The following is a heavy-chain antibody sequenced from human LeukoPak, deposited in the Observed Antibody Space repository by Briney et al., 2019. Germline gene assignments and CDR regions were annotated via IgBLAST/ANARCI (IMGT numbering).Heavy chain of an antibody. CDR2: ISGRGGST. D-gene: IGHD5-12*01. CDR3: ARETGYGHPFDY. V-gene: IGHV3-23*01. CDR1: GFTFSSYA. J-gene: IGHJ4*02. Sequence: PGGSLRLSCAAAGFTFSSYAMSWVRQAPGEGLEWVSAISGRGGSTYYADSVKGRFTISRDNAKNTLYLQMNSLRAEDTAVYYCARETGYGHPFDYWGQGTLVTVSS.